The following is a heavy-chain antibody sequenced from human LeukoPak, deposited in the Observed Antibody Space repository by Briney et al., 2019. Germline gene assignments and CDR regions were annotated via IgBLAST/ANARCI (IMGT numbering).Heavy chain of an antibody. J-gene: IGHJ3*02. CDR1: GFTFSSYW. Sequence: GGSLRLSCAASGFTFSSYWMHWVRQAPGKGLVWVSRINSDGSSTSYADSVKGRFTISRDNAKNTLYLQMNSLRAEDTAVYYCARVGGYYYASLRGAFDIWGQGTMVTVSS. D-gene: IGHD3-22*01. CDR3: ARVGGYYYASLRGAFDI. V-gene: IGHV3-74*01. CDR2: INSDGSST.